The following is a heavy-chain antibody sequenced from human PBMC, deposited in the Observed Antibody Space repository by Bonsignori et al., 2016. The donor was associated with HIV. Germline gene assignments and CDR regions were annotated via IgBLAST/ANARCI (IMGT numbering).Heavy chain of an antibody. J-gene: IGHJ3*02. CDR2: IYRGDKT. Sequence: VRQAPGKGLEWISVIYRGDKTDYADSVKGRFTISRDDSKNILFLQMTRLRVEDTGVYYCASALHHYDDGGYPGASDIWGQGTLVTVSS. CDR3: ASALHHYDDGGYPGASDI. D-gene: IGHD3-22*01. V-gene: IGHV3-53*01.